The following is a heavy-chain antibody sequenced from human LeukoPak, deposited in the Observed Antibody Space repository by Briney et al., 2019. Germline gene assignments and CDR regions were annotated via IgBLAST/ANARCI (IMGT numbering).Heavy chain of an antibody. CDR2: ISYLSSHV. D-gene: IGHD2/OR15-2a*01. CDR1: GFTFSDYD. Sequence: GGSLRLSCTASGFTFSDYDINWVRQSPGKGLEWVSSISYLSSHVYYGDSVKGRFSISRDNAKNSLYLQMNSLGAEDTGMYYCGRAFLPRRTSSAGDLWGQGILVTVSP. J-gene: IGHJ4*02. V-gene: IGHV3-21*03. CDR3: GRAFLPRRTSSAGDL.